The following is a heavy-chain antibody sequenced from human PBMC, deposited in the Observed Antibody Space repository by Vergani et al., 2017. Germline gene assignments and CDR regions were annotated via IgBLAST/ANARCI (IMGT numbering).Heavy chain of an antibody. D-gene: IGHD2-2*02. J-gene: IGHJ3*02. CDR2: ISGSGGST. CDR3: AKGFGYCSSTSCYSQDAFDI. CDR1: GFTFSSYA. V-gene: IGHV3-23*04. Sequence: EVQLVESGGGLVKPGGSLRLSCAASGFTFSSYAMSWVRQAPGKGLEWVSAISGSGGSTYYADSVKGRFTISRDNSKNTLYLQMNSLRAEDTAVYYCAKGFGYCSSTSCYSQDAFDIWGQGTMVTVSS.